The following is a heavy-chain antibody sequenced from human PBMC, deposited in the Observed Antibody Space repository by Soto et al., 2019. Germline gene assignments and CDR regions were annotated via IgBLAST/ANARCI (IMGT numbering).Heavy chain of an antibody. J-gene: IGHJ4*02. D-gene: IGHD3-10*01. CDR1: GGSISSGGYY. CDR3: ARVEAWFGELKPMGSNYFDY. V-gene: IGHV4-31*03. CDR2: IYYSGST. Sequence: PSETLSLTCTVSGGSISSGGYYWSWIRQHPGKGLEWIGYIYYSGSTCYNPSLKSRVTISVDTSKNQFSLKLSSVTAADTAVYYCARVEAWFGELKPMGSNYFDYWGQGTLVTVSS.